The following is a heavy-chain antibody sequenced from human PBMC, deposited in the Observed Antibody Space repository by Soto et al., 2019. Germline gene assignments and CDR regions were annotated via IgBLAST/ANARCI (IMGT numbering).Heavy chain of an antibody. V-gene: IGHV3-64*01. CDR1: GFTLSGFA. CDR3: ARRARPDFYYMDV. Sequence: GGSLRLSSAASGFTLSGFAMDWVRQAPGKGLEYVSGISTNGVGTYYANSVQGRFTISRDNSKNTVYLQMGSLGPEDMAVYYCARRARPDFYYMDVWGKGTTVTVSS. CDR2: ISTNGVGT. J-gene: IGHJ6*03. D-gene: IGHD6-6*01.